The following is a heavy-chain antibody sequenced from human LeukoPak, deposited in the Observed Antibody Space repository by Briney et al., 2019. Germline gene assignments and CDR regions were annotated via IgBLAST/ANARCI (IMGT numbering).Heavy chain of an antibody. Sequence: SQTLSLTCTVSGGPISSGSYYWSWIRQPAGKGLEWIGRIYTSGSTNYNPSLKSRVTISVDTSKNQFSLKLSSVTAADTAVYYCARGGDYGDYEGYWGRGTLVTVSS. D-gene: IGHD4-17*01. CDR3: ARGGDYGDYEGY. V-gene: IGHV4-61*02. CDR2: IYTSGST. CDR1: GGPISSGSYY. J-gene: IGHJ4*02.